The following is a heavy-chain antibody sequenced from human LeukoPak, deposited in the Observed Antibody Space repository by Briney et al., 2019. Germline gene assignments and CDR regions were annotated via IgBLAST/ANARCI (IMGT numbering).Heavy chain of an antibody. CDR3: ARDLGQYYDTSDNWFDP. J-gene: IGHJ5*02. CDR2: IKQDGNDK. V-gene: IGHV3-7*01. CDR1: GFTFSTYW. Sequence: GGSLRLSCAASGFTFSTYWMSWVRQAPGKGLEWVANIKQDGNDKYYVDSLKGRFTISRDNAKNTLNLQMNSLRAEDTAVYYCARDLGQYYDTSDNWFDPWGQGTLVTVSS. D-gene: IGHD3-22*01.